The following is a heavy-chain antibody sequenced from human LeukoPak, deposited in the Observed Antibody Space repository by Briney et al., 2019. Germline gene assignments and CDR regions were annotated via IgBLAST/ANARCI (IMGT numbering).Heavy chain of an antibody. Sequence: ASVKVSCKASGYTFTGYYMHWVRQAPGQGLEWMGWINPNSGGTNYAQKFQGRVTMSRDTSISTAYMELSRLRSDDTAVYYCARYLGYCSSTSCSHFDYWGQGTLVTVSS. D-gene: IGHD2-2*01. J-gene: IGHJ4*02. V-gene: IGHV1-2*02. CDR2: INPNSGGT. CDR1: GYTFTGYY. CDR3: ARYLGYCSSTSCSHFDY.